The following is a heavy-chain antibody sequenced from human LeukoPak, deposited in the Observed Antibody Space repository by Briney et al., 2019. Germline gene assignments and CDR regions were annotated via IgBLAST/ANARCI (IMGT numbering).Heavy chain of an antibody. J-gene: IGHJ4*02. CDR3: AREAYSSGWYIGYYFDY. V-gene: IGHV4-39*07. CDR2: IYYSGST. Sequence: SETPSLTCTVSGGSISSSSYYWGWIRQPPGKGLEWIGSIYYSGSTYYNPSLKSRVTISVDTSKNQFSLKLSSVTAADTAVYYCAREAYSSGWYIGYYFDYWGQGTLVTVSS. CDR1: GGSISSSSYY. D-gene: IGHD6-19*01.